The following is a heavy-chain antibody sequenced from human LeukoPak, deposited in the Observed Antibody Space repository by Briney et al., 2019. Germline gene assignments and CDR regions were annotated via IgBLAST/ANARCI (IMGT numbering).Heavy chain of an antibody. Sequence: GASVKVSCKASGYTFTSYGISWVRQAPGQGLEWMGWISAYNGNTNYAQKLQGRVTITRNTSISTAYMELSNLRSEDTAIYYCARDSSSYWGQGTLVTVSS. CDR3: ARDSSSY. J-gene: IGHJ4*02. V-gene: IGHV1-18*01. CDR1: GYTFTSYG. D-gene: IGHD6-6*01. CDR2: ISAYNGNT.